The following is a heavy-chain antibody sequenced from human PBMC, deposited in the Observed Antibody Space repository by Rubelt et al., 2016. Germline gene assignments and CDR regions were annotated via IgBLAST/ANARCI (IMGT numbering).Heavy chain of an antibody. CDR2: ISAYNGNT. CDR1: GYTFTSYG. J-gene: IGHJ4*02. Sequence: QVQLVQSGAEVKKPGASVKVSCKASGYTFTSYGISWVRQATGQGLEWMGWISAYNGNTHYAQTIQGRVTITTATATRRADMELRSRRSDDTAVYYCARDQIPPGLFDYWGQGTLVTVSS. D-gene: IGHD2-2*02. V-gene: IGHV1-18*01. CDR3: ARDQIPPGLFDY.